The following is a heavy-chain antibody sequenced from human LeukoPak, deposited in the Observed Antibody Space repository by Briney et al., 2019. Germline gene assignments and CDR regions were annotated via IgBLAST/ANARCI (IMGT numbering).Heavy chain of an antibody. J-gene: IGHJ4*02. V-gene: IGHV3-74*01. D-gene: IGHD3-3*01. CDR2: INSDGSWT. CDR1: GNYW. CDR3: ARGRGRFLEWLLYV. Sequence: GGSLRLSCAASGNYWMHWVRQAPGKGLVWVSHINSDGSWTSYADSVKGRFTISRDNSKNTLYLQMNSLRAEDTAVYYCARGRGRFLEWLLYVWGQGTLVTVSS.